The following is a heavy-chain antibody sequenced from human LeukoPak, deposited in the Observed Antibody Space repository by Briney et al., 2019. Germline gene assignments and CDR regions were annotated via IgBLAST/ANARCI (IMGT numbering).Heavy chain of an antibody. V-gene: IGHV1-18*01. CDR1: GYTFTSYG. D-gene: IGHD1-20*01. CDR3: ARGLGSPYNWTDPD. J-gene: IGHJ4*02. CDR2: ISAYNGNT. Sequence: ASVKVSCKASGYTFTSYGISWVRQAPGQGLEWMGCISAYNGNTNYAQKLQGRVTMTTATSPSTAYMERRSLRSDDPAVYYRARGLGSPYNWTDPDWGQGTLVTVSS.